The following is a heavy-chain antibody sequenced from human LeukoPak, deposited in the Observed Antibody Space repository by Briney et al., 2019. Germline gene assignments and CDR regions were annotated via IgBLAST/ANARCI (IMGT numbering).Heavy chain of an antibody. J-gene: IGHJ4*02. V-gene: IGHV3-74*01. Sequence: GGSLRLSCAASGFAFSAYWMHWARQAPGKGLEWVSRINEDATTITYAVSVKGRFIISRDNSKKSLYLQMNNLRAEDTAVYYCVRDLILVWTPGDDFDFWGQGTLVIVSS. CDR1: GFAFSAYW. CDR2: INEDATTI. CDR3: VRDLILVWTPGDDFDF. D-gene: IGHD3-16*01.